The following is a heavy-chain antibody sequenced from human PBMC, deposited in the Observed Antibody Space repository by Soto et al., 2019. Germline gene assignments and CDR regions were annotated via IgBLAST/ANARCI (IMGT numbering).Heavy chain of an antibody. CDR2: ISGSGGST. Sequence: PGGSLRLSCTASGCTFSSYAMSWVRQAPGKGLEWVSAISGSGGSTYYADSVKGRFTISRDNSKNTLYLQMNSLRAEDTAVYYCARDQEVVVAASGHDAFDIWGQGTMVTVSS. CDR1: GCTFSSYA. V-gene: IGHV3-23*01. CDR3: ARDQEVVVAASGHDAFDI. J-gene: IGHJ3*02. D-gene: IGHD2-15*01.